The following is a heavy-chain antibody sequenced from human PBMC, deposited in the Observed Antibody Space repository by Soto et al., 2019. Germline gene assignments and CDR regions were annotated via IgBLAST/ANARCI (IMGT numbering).Heavy chain of an antibody. CDR3: ARVRSLSSYYYYYGVYV. V-gene: IGHV3-30-3*01. CDR1: GFTFSSYA. Sequence: GGSLRLSCAASGFTFSSYAMHWVRQAPGKGLEWVAVISYDGSNKYYADSVKGRFTISRDNSKNTLYLQMNSLRAEDTAVYYCARVRSLSSYYYYYGVYVWGQGTTVTVS. J-gene: IGHJ6*02. CDR2: ISYDGSNK. D-gene: IGHD2-2*01.